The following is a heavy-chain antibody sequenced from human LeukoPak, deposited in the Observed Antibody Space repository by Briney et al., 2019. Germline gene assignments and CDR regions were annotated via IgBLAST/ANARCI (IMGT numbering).Heavy chain of an antibody. J-gene: IGHJ4*02. V-gene: IGHV3-53*04. CDR2: IYSGGST. CDR3: ARAQPAYCGGDCYWSYYFDY. CDR1: GFTVSSNY. Sequence: PGGSLRLSCAASGFTVSSNYMSWVRQAPGKGLEGVSVIYSGGSTYYADSVKGRFTISRHNSKNTLYLQMNSLSAEDPAVYYCARAQPAYCGGDCYWSYYFDYWGQGTLVTVSS. D-gene: IGHD2-21*02.